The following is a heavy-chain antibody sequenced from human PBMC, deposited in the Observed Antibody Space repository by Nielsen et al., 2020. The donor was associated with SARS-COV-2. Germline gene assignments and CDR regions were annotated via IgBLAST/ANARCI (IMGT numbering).Heavy chain of an antibody. J-gene: IGHJ3*02. CDR2: IKQDGSEK. D-gene: IGHD4-17*01. V-gene: IGHV3-7*01. CDR1: GFTFSSYW. Sequence: GESLKISCAASGFTFSSYWMSWVRQAPGKGLEWVANIKQDGSEKYYADSVKGRFTISRDNSKNTLYLQMNSLRAEDTAVYYCARESHYGDYGGAFDIWGQGTMVTVSS. CDR3: ARESHYGDYGGAFDI.